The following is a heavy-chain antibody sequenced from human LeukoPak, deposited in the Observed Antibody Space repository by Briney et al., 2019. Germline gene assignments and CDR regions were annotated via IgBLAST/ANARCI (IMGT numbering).Heavy chain of an antibody. J-gene: IGHJ6*03. CDR3: ARALGYCSSTSCRVYYYYMDV. CDR1: GFTFDDYG. Sequence: GGSLRLSCAASGFTFDDYGMSWVRQAPGKGLEWVSGIIWNGGRKGYADPLKGRFTISRDNAKNSLYLQMNSLRAEDTALYYCARALGYCSSTSCRVYYYYMDVWGKGTTVTVSS. CDR2: IIWNGGRK. V-gene: IGHV3-20*04. D-gene: IGHD2-2*01.